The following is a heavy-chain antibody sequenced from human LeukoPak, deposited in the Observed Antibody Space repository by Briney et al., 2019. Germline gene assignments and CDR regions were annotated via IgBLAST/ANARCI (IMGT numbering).Heavy chain of an antibody. CDR2: INPSGGST. CDR1: GYTFTSYY. CDR3: AGCLVYGDYVGWFDP. V-gene: IGHV1-46*01. D-gene: IGHD4-17*01. Sequence: GASVKVSCKASGYTFTSYYMHWVRQAPGQGLEWMGIINPSGGSTSYAQKFQGRVTMTRDTSTSTVYMELSSLRSEDTAVYYCAGCLVYGDYVGWFDPWGQGTLVTVSS. J-gene: IGHJ5*02.